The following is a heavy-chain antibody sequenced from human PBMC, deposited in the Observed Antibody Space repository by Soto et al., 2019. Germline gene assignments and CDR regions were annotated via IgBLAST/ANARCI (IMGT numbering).Heavy chain of an antibody. J-gene: IGHJ4*02. CDR3: ARLQNFVNWSFDH. CDR1: GGSISSSSYY. V-gene: IGHV4-39*01. Sequence: LTCTVSGGSISSSSYYWGWIRQPPGKGLEWIGSIYYSGSTYYNPSLKSRVTISVDTSKNQFSLKLSSVTAADTAVYYCARLQNFVNWSFDHWGQGALVTVSS. CDR2: IYYSGST. D-gene: IGHD3-3*01.